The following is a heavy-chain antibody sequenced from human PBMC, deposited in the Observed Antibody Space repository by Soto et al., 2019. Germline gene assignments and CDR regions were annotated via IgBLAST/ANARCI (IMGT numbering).Heavy chain of an antibody. CDR1: GFTFSSYS. V-gene: IGHV3-21*01. Sequence: GGSLRLSCAASGFTFSSYSMNWVRQAPGKGLEWVSSISSSSSYIYYADSVKGRFTISRDNAKNSLYLQMNSLRAEDTAVYYCARGGPYYDFWSGYYTYAFDIWGQGTMVTVSS. CDR2: ISSSSSYI. CDR3: ARGGPYYDFWSGYYTYAFDI. D-gene: IGHD3-3*01. J-gene: IGHJ3*02.